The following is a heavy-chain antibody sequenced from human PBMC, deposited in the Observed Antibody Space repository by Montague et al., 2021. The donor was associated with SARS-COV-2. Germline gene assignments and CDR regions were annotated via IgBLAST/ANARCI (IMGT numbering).Heavy chain of an antibody. CDR1: GGSISSSSYY. J-gene: IGHJ4*02. V-gene: IGHV4-39*01. CDR2: IYYSGST. Sequence: SETLSLTCTVSGGSISSSSYYWGRIRQPPGKGLEWIGSIYYSGSTYYDPSLKSRVTISVDTSKNQFSLKLSSVTAADTAAYYCARLPDQLLWFGELFDYWGQGTLVTVSS. CDR3: ARLPDQLLWFGELFDY. D-gene: IGHD3-10*01.